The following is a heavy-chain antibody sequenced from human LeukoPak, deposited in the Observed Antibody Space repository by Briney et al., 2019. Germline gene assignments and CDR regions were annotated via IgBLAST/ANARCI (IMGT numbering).Heavy chain of an antibody. CDR3: ARDRYLDAFDI. CDR1: GGSISSSSDY. Sequence: ETLSLTCTVSGGSISSSSDYWGWIRQAPGKGLEWVSVIYSGGSTYYADSVKGRFTISRDNSKNTLYLQMNSLRAEDTAVYYCARDRYLDAFDIWGQGTMVTVSS. D-gene: IGHD3-16*02. V-gene: IGHV3-66*01. J-gene: IGHJ3*02. CDR2: IYSGGST.